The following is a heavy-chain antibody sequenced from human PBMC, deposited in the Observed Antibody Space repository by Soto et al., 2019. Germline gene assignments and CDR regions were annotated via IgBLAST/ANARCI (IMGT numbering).Heavy chain of an antibody. Sequence: QVQLVQSGAEVKKPGSSVKVSCKTSRHTFNKYAFNWVRQAPGQGLEWMGWIIPIFSSRNYAEKFQGRVTITADDSTSTAYMELRSLRFEDTAVYYCARGETYLGVWGQGTTVTVSS. V-gene: IGHV1-69*01. CDR2: IIPIFSSR. CDR1: RHTFNKYA. J-gene: IGHJ6*02. CDR3: ARGETYLGV. D-gene: IGHD3-16*01.